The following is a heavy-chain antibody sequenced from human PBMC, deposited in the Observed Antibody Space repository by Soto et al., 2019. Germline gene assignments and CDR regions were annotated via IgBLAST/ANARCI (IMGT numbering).Heavy chain of an antibody. CDR1: GFTFSSYA. D-gene: IGHD4-17*01. V-gene: IGHV3-23*01. CDR3: AKLYGRTDYYYYGMDV. J-gene: IGHJ6*02. Sequence: GGSLRLSCAASGFTFSSYAMSWVRQAPGKGLEWVSAISGSGGSTYYADSVKGRFTISRDNSKNTLYLQMNSLRAEDTAVYYCAKLYGRTDYYYYGMDVWGQGTTVTVSS. CDR2: ISGSGGST.